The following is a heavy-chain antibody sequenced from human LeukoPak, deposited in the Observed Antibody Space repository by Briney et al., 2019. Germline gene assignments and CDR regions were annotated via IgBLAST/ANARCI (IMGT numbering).Heavy chain of an antibody. CDR1: GFTFGSYA. Sequence: GGSLRLSCAASGFTFGSYAMHWVRQAPGKGLEWAAVISYDGSNKYYADSVKGRFTISRDNSKNTLYLQMNSLRAEDTAVYYCARDSGRLATYYYFDYWGQGTLVTVSS. CDR3: ARDSGRLATYYYFDY. V-gene: IGHV3-30*01. CDR2: ISYDGSNK. J-gene: IGHJ4*02. D-gene: IGHD5-24*01.